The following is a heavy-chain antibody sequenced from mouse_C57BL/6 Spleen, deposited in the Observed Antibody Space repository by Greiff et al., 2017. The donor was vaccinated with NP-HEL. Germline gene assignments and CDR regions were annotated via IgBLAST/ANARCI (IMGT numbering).Heavy chain of an antibody. CDR1: GYTFTDYE. CDR2: IDPETGGT. V-gene: IGHV1-15*01. J-gene: IGHJ1*03. D-gene: IGHD1-1*01. Sequence: QVHVKQSGAELVRPGASVTLSCKASGYTFTDYEMHWVKQTPVHGLEWIGAIDPETGGTAYNQKFKGKAILTADKSSSTAYMELRSLTSEDSAVYYCTKSYYYGSSVYWYFDDWGTGTTVTVSS. CDR3: TKSYYYGSSVYWYFDD.